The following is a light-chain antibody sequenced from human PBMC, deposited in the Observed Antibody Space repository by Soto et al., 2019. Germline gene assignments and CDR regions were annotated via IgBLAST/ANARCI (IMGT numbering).Light chain of an antibody. J-gene: IGKJ3*01. CDR1: QSVSDMY. V-gene: IGKV3-20*01. Sequence: EIVLTQSPGTLSLSPGERATLSCRASQSVSDMYLAWYQKKPGQAPRLLIYASNRATGIPDRCSGSGSGTDFTLTISRLEPEDFAVYYCQHYGTSALFGPGTKVEIK. CDR3: QHYGTSAL. CDR2: AS.